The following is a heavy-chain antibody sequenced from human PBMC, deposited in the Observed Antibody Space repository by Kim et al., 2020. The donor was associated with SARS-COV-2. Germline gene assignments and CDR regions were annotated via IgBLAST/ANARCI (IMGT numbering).Heavy chain of an antibody. Sequence: YYADSVKGRFTISRDNSKNPLYLQMNSLRAEDTAVYYCAKGRMAANWFDPWGQGTLVTVSS. D-gene: IGHD6-19*01. CDR3: AKGRMAANWFDP. J-gene: IGHJ5*02. V-gene: IGHV3-23*01.